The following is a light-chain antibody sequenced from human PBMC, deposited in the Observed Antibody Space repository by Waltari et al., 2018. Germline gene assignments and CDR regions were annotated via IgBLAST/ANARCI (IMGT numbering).Light chain of an antibody. Sequence: FLTQAPDTLSLSPGERATLSCRASQSVSRSRLAWYQHKPGQAPRLLMYAASTRATGIPDRFSGSGSATDFSLSISRVEPEDFAVYYCQQYSSSVMYTFGQGTKLEIK. CDR2: AAS. V-gene: IGKV3-20*01. J-gene: IGKJ2*01. CDR1: QSVSRSR. CDR3: QQYSSSVMYT.